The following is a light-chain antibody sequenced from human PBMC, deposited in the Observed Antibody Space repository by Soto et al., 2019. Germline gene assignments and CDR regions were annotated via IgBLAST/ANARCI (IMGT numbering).Light chain of an antibody. CDR1: QSVSSSY. CDR3: QQYGTSPLT. V-gene: IGKV3-20*01. Sequence: EIVLTQSPGTLSLSPGERATLSCRASQSVSSSYLAWYQQKPGQAPRLLIYGTSRRATGIPDRVSGSGSGPDFTLTISRLEPEDFAVYYCQQYGTSPLTFGGGTKVELK. J-gene: IGKJ4*01. CDR2: GTS.